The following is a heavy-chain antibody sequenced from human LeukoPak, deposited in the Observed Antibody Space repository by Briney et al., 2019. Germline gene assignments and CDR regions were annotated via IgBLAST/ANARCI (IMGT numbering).Heavy chain of an antibody. CDR3: AKDPIGYCSGGSCYGGGTSDY. CDR1: GFIVSNYC. D-gene: IGHD2-15*01. Sequence: GGSLRLSCAASGFIVSNYCVMWVRQAPGKGLEWVAFIRYDGSNKYYADSVKGRFTISRDNSKDTLYLQMNSLRAEDTAVYYCAKDPIGYCSGGSCYGGGTSDYWGQGTLVTVSS. J-gene: IGHJ4*02. CDR2: IRYDGSNK. V-gene: IGHV3-30*02.